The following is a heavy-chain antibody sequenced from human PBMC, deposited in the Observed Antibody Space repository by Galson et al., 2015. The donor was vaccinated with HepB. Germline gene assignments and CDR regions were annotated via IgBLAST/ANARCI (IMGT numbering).Heavy chain of an antibody. D-gene: IGHD3-3*01. V-gene: IGHV4-34*01. Sequence: SETLSLTCAVSGGSFSGSFWSWIRQPPGKGLEWIGDISHSGSTNYIPSLESRVTISLDTSKNQFALELRSVTAADTAVYYCARGRVAFGVSFIRNNPPYGMDVWGQGTTVTVSS. CDR2: ISHSGST. CDR3: ARGRVAFGVSFIRNNPPYGMDV. CDR1: GGSFSGSF. J-gene: IGHJ6*02.